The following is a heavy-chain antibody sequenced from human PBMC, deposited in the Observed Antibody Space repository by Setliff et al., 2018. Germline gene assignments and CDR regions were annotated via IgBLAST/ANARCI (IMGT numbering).Heavy chain of an antibody. CDR2: ISGSSHII. Sequence: GGSLRLSCAASGFTFSGYSMNWVRQAPGKGLEWVSYISGSSHIISYADSVKGRFTISRDNAKNSLYLQMNSLRAEDTAVYYCANLNLGRYCSGGSCPYGMDVWGQGTTVTVSS. CDR3: ANLNLGRYCSGGSCPYGMDV. D-gene: IGHD2-15*01. V-gene: IGHV3-48*01. CDR1: GFTFSGYS. J-gene: IGHJ6*02.